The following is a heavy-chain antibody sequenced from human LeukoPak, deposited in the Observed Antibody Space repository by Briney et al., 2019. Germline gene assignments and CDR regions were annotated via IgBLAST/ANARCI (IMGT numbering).Heavy chain of an antibody. V-gene: IGHV4-59*01. Sequence: PSETLSLTCTVSGGSISSYYWSWIRQPPGKGLEWIGYIYYSGSTNYNPSLKSRVTISVDTSKNQFSLKLSSVTAADTAVYYCARGTAAAGLSYDYWGQGTLVTVSS. CDR3: ARGTAAAGLSYDY. D-gene: IGHD6-13*01. J-gene: IGHJ4*02. CDR1: GGSISSYY. CDR2: IYYSGST.